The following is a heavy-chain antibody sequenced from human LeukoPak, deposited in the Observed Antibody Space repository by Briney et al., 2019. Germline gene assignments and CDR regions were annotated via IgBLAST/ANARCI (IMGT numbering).Heavy chain of an antibody. CDR2: INHSGST. Sequence: PSETLSLTCAVYGGSFSGYYWSWIRHPPGKGLEWIGEINHSGSTNYNPSLKSRVTISVDTSKNQFSLKLSSVTAADTAVYYCARGSGPRYYYYYGMDVWGQGTTVTVSS. CDR3: ARGSGPRYYYYYGMDV. J-gene: IGHJ6*02. V-gene: IGHV4-34*01. D-gene: IGHD6-19*01. CDR1: GGSFSGYY.